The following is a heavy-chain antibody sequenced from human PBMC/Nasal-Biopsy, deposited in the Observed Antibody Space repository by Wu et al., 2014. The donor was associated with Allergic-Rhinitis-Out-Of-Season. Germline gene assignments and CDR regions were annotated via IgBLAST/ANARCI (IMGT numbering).Heavy chain of an antibody. CDR1: GFTFDDYG. Sequence: LRLSCAASGFTFDDYGMSWVRQAPGKGLKWVSTITWNGGSTGYADSVKGRFTISRDNVKNSLYLQMDSLTAEDTAVYFCAREDRTISSKFTDALDIWGRGTFVTVSS. CDR2: ITWNGGST. CDR3: AREDRTISSKFTDALDI. V-gene: IGHV3-20*04. D-gene: IGHD2-15*01. J-gene: IGHJ3*02.